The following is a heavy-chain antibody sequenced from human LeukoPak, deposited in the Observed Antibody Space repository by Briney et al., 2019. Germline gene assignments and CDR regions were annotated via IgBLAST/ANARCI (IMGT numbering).Heavy chain of an antibody. Sequence: PSETLSLTCSVSGHSISSGYYWGWIRQPPGKGLEWIGTMYHRGSTYYNPSLKSRVTMSGDTSKNHFSLKLSSVIAADAAVYYCARGPYYYYYMDVWGKGTTVTVSS. V-gene: IGHV4-38-2*02. J-gene: IGHJ6*03. CDR3: ARGPYYYYYMDV. CDR1: GHSISSGYY. CDR2: MYHRGST.